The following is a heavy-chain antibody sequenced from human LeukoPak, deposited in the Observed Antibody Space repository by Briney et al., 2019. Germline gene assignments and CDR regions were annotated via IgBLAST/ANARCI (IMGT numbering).Heavy chain of an antibody. CDR3: ARTATSRRWEGFHYGMDV. CDR1: GFTFSNYW. Sequence: GGSLRLSCAASGFTFSNYWMNWVRQAPGKGLEWVANINQAGSEKNYVDSVKGRFTISRDNAENSLYLQMDSLRAEDTAVYFCARTATSRRWEGFHYGMDVWGQGTTVTVSS. J-gene: IGHJ6*02. V-gene: IGHV3-7*01. CDR2: INQAGSEK. D-gene: IGHD1-26*01.